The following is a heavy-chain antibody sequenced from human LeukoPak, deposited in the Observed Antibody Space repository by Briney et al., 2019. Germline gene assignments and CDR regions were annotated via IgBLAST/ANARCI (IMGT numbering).Heavy chain of an antibody. CDR3: ARDKEWLLFDY. D-gene: IGHD3-3*01. CDR1: GGFLSSSSYY. Sequence: KSSETLFLTCTVSGGFLSSSSYYWGWIRQPPGKGLEWIGSIYYSGSTYYNPSLKSRVTISVDTSKNQFSLKLSSVTAADTAVYYCARDKEWLLFDYWGQGTLVTVSS. CDR2: IYYSGST. J-gene: IGHJ4*02. V-gene: IGHV4-39*07.